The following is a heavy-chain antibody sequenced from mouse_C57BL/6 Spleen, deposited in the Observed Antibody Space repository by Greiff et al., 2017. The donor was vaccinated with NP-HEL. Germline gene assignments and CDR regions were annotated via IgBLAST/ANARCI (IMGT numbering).Heavy chain of an antibody. D-gene: IGHD5-5*01. CDR2: ISSGGSYT. J-gene: IGHJ3*01. CDR3: ARPTSGGPFAY. V-gene: IGHV5-6*01. CDR1: GFTFSSYG. Sequence: EVQLVESGGDLVKPGGSLKLSCAASGFTFSSYGMSWVRQTPDKRLEWVATISSGGSYTYYPDSVKGRFTISRDNAKNTLYLQMSSLKSEDTAMYYCARPTSGGPFAYWGQGTLVTVSA.